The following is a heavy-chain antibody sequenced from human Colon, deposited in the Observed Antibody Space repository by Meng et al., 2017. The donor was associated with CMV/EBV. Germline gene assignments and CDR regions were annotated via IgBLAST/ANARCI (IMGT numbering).Heavy chain of an antibody. CDR2: IYSAGSTT. Sequence: GGSLRLSCTASGLTFSSYVMSWVRQAPGKGLEWVSLIYSAGSTTYYADSVKGRFTISRDNSKNMLYLQMNSLRADDTAIYYCAKGRGAAPFDYWGQGILVTVSS. D-gene: IGHD6-25*01. CDR1: GLTFSSYV. J-gene: IGHJ4*02. V-gene: IGHV3-23*03. CDR3: AKGRGAAPFDY.